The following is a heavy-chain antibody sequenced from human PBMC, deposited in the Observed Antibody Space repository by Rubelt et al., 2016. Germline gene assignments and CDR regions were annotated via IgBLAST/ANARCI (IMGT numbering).Heavy chain of an antibody. CDR1: GYTFTSYG. CDR2: ISANNGDT. Sequence: QVQLVQSGAEVKKPGASVKVSCKASGYTFTSYGFDWVRQAPGLGLEWMGWISANNGDTDYAQKVQGRVTLTTDKSTSTAYMELRMLRSDDSAVYYCARAPRSTAAADYWGQGTLVTVAS. J-gene: IGHJ4*02. CDR3: ARAPRSTAAADY. D-gene: IGHD6-13*01. V-gene: IGHV1-18*01.